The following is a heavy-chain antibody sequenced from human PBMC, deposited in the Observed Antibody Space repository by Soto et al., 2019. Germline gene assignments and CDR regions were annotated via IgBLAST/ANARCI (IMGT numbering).Heavy chain of an antibody. D-gene: IGHD2-15*01. CDR2: ISSSSTTK. CDR3: ARDGCSGSNCLSWFDP. Sequence: EVQLVESGGGLVQPGGSLRLSCAASGFTFSSYSMNWVRQAPGKGVEWVPYISSSSTTKYYADSVKGRCTNSRDNAKNALYHQMNSLRAEDPAVYYCARDGCSGSNCLSWFDPWGQGTLVTVSS. CDR1: GFTFSSYS. V-gene: IGHV3-48*01. J-gene: IGHJ5*02.